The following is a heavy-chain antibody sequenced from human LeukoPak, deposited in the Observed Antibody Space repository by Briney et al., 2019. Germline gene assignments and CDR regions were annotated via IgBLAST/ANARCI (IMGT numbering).Heavy chain of an antibody. Sequence: GESLKISCQGSGYNFPIYWIGWVRQMPGQGLEWMGIIYPDDSNTIYGPSFQGQVAISADKSINTAYLEWSSLKASDTAIYYCARQGAAGKYYYYYMDVWGKGTTVTVSS. CDR1: GYNFPIYW. J-gene: IGHJ6*03. D-gene: IGHD6-13*01. CDR2: IYPDDSNT. V-gene: IGHV5-51*01. CDR3: ARQGAAGKYYYYYMDV.